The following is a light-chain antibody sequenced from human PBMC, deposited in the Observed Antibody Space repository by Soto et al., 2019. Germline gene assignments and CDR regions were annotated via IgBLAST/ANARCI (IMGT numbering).Light chain of an antibody. CDR1: NIGIKS. CDR2: DDS. J-gene: IGLJ2*01. Sequence: SYALTQPPSVSVAPGRTARITCGGNNIGIKSVHWYQQKPGQAPVLVVYDDSDRPSGIPERFSGSNSGNTATLTISRVEAGDEADYYCQVWDTSTHHVVFGGGTQLTVL. V-gene: IGLV3-21*02. CDR3: QVWDTSTHHVV.